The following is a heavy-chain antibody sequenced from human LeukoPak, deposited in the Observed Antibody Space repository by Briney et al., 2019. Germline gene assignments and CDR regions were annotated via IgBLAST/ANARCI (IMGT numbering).Heavy chain of an antibody. CDR3: ARGLTRYYYDSSGYSF. Sequence: SETLSLTCAVYGGSFSGYYWSWIRQPPGKGLEWIGEINHSGSTNYNPSLKSRVTISVGTSKNQFSLKLSSVTAADTAVYYCARGLTRYYYDSSGYSFWGQGTLVTVSS. CDR2: INHSGST. V-gene: IGHV4-34*01. J-gene: IGHJ4*02. D-gene: IGHD3-22*01. CDR1: GGSFSGYY.